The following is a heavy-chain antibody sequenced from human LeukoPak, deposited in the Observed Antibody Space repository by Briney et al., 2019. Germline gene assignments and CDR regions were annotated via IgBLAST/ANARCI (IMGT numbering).Heavy chain of an antibody. Sequence: SVKVSCKASGGTFSSYAISWVRQAPGQGLEWMGGIIPIFGTANYAQKFQGRVTITADKSTSTAYMELSSLRSEDTAVYYCARDSYYDSSGYFPYYWGRGTLVTVSS. J-gene: IGHJ4*02. CDR3: ARDSYYDSSGYFPYY. D-gene: IGHD3-22*01. CDR1: GGTFSSYA. CDR2: IIPIFGTA. V-gene: IGHV1-69*06.